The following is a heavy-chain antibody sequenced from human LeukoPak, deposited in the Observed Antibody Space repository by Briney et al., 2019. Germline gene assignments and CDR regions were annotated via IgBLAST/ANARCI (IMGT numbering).Heavy chain of an antibody. Sequence: PSETLSLTCTVSGGSISSSSYYWGWIRQPPGKGLEWIGSIYYSGSTYYNPSLKSRVTISVDTSKNQFSLKLSSVTAADTAVYYCARDQNCQYYDFWSGYYNWFDPWGQGTLVTVSS. J-gene: IGHJ5*02. CDR1: GGSISSSSYY. V-gene: IGHV4-39*07. CDR3: ARDQNCQYYDFWSGYYNWFDP. CDR2: IYYSGST. D-gene: IGHD3-3*01.